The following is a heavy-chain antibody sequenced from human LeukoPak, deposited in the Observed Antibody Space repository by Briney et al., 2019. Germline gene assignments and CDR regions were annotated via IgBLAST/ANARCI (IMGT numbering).Heavy chain of an antibody. J-gene: IGHJ6*02. Sequence: GGSLRLSCAASGFTFSGYAMSWVRQAPGKGLEWVSAISGSGGSTYYADSVKGRFATSRDNSKNTLYLQMNSLRAEDTAVYYCAKDAERDSSGYYYYYGMDVWGQGTTVTVSS. CDR1: GFTFSGYA. CDR2: ISGSGGST. D-gene: IGHD3-22*01. V-gene: IGHV3-23*01. CDR3: AKDAERDSSGYYYYYGMDV.